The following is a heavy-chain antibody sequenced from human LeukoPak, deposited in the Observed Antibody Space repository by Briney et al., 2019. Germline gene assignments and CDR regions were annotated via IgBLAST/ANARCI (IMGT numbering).Heavy chain of an antibody. Sequence: GGSLRLSCVGSGFTFSSYAMHWVRQAPGKGLEWVAVISYDGSNKYYADSVKGRFTISRDNSKNTLYLQMNSLRAEDTTVYHCAREPRITMSTAAFDIWGQGTMVTVSS. CDR1: GFTFSSYA. D-gene: IGHD3-22*01. V-gene: IGHV3-30-3*01. J-gene: IGHJ3*02. CDR2: ISYDGSNK. CDR3: AREPRITMSTAAFDI.